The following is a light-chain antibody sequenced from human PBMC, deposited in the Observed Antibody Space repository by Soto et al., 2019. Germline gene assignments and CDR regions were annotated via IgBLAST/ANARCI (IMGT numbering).Light chain of an antibody. V-gene: IGKV3-15*01. Sequence: SKSAAAVSFSQKERADLSCRASQSVSGKLAWYQQKPGQAPSVLIYAASTRATGVPSRFSGSGSGTKFTLTITSLQAEDGAGYCCPQSTGPPNTFGQGSKV. J-gene: IGKJ1*01. CDR1: QSVSGK. CDR2: AAS. CDR3: PQSTGPPNT.